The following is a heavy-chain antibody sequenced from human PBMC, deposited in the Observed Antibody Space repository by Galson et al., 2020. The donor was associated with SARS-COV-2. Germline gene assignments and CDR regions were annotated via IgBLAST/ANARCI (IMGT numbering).Heavy chain of an antibody. CDR1: GYTFTGYY. V-gene: IGHV1-2*04. D-gene: IGHD4-4*01. J-gene: IGHJ4*02. Sequence: GESLKISCKASGYTFTGYYMHWVRQAPGQGLEWMGWINPNSGGTNYAQKFQGWVTMTRDTSISTAYMELSRLKSDDTAVYYCARETGMTTLNFFDSWGQGTLVTGSS. CDR3: ARETGMTTLNFFDS. CDR2: INPNSGGT.